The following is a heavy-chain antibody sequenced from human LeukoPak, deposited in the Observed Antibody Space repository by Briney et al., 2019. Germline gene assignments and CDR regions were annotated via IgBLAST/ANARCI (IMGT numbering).Heavy chain of an antibody. D-gene: IGHD3-10*01. CDR1: GYSISSGYY. CDR2: IHHSGST. Sequence: SETLSLTCAVSGYSISSGYYWGWIRQPPGKGLEWIGIIHHSGSTYYNPSLKRRATTSVDTTKNQFSLKLSSVTAADTAVYYCARGHRVVRGPCQHWGQGTLVTVSS. J-gene: IGHJ1*01. V-gene: IGHV4-38-2*01. CDR3: ARGHRVVRGPCQH.